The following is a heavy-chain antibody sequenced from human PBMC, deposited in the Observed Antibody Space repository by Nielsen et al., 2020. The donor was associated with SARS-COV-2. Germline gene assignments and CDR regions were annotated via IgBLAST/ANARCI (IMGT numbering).Heavy chain of an antibody. Sequence: GSLRLSCTVSGGSISSYCWNWVRQPPGKGLEWIGEIYYNGSTKYNPSLKSRVTISLDTSEIQFSLKLSSVTAADTAVYYRARAPTVGPAELLWFGDLCGRDYYYGLDVWGQGTTVTVSS. V-gene: IGHV4-59*01. J-gene: IGHJ6*02. CDR2: IYYNGST. D-gene: IGHD3-10*01. CDR1: GGSISSYC. CDR3: ARAPTVGPAELLWFGDLCGRDYYYGLDV.